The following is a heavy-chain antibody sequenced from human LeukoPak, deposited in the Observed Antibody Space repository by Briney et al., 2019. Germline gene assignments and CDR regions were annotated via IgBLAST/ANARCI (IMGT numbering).Heavy chain of an antibody. J-gene: IGHJ4*02. Sequence: SETLSLTCTVPGCSISSSAYYWGWIRQPPGKGLEWIGSSYYSGSTYYDPSLKSRVNISVDSSKNKFSLKLSSVTVSDTAVYYCAKQPVYGGNAHWGQGTLVTVSS. D-gene: IGHD4-23*01. CDR3: AKQPVYGGNAH. V-gene: IGHV4-39*01. CDR1: GCSISSSAYY. CDR2: SYYSGST.